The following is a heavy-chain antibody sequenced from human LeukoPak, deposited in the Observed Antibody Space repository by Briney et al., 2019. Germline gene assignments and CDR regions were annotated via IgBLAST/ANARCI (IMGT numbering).Heavy chain of an antibody. CDR3: ARAYSGSYHFDY. J-gene: IGHJ4*02. V-gene: IGHV4-34*01. CDR2: IYHSGST. D-gene: IGHD1-26*01. CDR1: GGSFSGYY. Sequence: SETLSLTCAVYGGSFSGYYWSWIRQPPGKGLEWIGSIYHSGSTYYNPSLKSRVTISVDTSKNQFSLKLSSVTAADTAVYYCARAYSGSYHFDYWGQGTLVTVSS.